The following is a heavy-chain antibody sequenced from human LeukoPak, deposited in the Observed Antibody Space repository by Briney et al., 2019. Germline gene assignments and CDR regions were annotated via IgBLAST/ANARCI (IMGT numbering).Heavy chain of an antibody. D-gene: IGHD3-10*01. J-gene: IGHJ3*02. Sequence: PSETLSLTCTVSGGSISSYYWSWIRQPPGKGLEWIGYIYYSGSTNYNPSLKNRVTISVDTSKNQFSLKLSSVTAADTAVYYCARGPDRAEAFDIWGQGTMVTVSS. CDR1: GGSISSYY. CDR3: ARGPDRAEAFDI. V-gene: IGHV4-59*01. CDR2: IYYSGST.